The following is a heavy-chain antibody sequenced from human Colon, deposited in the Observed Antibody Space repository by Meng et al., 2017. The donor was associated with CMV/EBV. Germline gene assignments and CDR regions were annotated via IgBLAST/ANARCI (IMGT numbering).Heavy chain of an antibody. Sequence: CARSGFIFGNYAMSWVRQAPGKGLEWVSTITGSGDGTYYADSVKGRFTISRDTSRNTLSLQMNSLRADDTAIYYCAKGRGLGASASNYWGQGTLVTVSS. J-gene: IGHJ4*02. CDR3: AKGRGLGASASNY. CDR1: GFIFGNYA. CDR2: ITGSGDGT. V-gene: IGHV3-23*01. D-gene: IGHD1-26*01.